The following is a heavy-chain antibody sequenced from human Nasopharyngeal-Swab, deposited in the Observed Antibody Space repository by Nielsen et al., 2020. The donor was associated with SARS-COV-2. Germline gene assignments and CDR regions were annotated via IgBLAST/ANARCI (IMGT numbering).Heavy chain of an antibody. CDR2: IKEDGSQK. J-gene: IGHJ6*02. D-gene: IGHD6-13*01. V-gene: IGHV3-7*01. Sequence: GESLKISCAVSGFTFSTFWMTWVRQAPGKGLEWVANIKEDGSQKYYLDSVKGRFTISRDNAKNSLYLQMYSLRAEDTAVYYCARAAAGTSYYYGMDVWGQGTTVTVSS. CDR3: ARAAAGTSYYYGMDV. CDR1: GFTFSTFW.